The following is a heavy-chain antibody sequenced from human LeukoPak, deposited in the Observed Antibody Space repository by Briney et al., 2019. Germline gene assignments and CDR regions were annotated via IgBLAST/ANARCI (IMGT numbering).Heavy chain of an antibody. D-gene: IGHD5-24*01. J-gene: IGHJ3*02. Sequence: PGGSLRLSRAASGFTFSSYSMNWVRQAPGKGLEWVSSISSSSSYIYYADSVKGRFTISRDNAKNSLYLQMNSLRAEDTAVYYCARSLPVEMATQGAFDIWGQGTMVTVSS. CDR2: ISSSSSYI. V-gene: IGHV3-21*01. CDR1: GFTFSSYS. CDR3: ARSLPVEMATQGAFDI.